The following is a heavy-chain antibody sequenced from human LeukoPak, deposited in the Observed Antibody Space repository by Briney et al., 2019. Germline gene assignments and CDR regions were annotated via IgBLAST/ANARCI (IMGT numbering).Heavy chain of an antibody. V-gene: IGHV1-69*04. Sequence: SVKVSRKASGGTFSSYAISWVRQAPGQGLEWMGRIIPILGIANYAQKFQGRVTITADKSTSTAYMELSSLRSEDTAVYYCARVGIAARREGLYGMDVWGQGTTVTVSS. CDR1: GGTFSSYA. D-gene: IGHD6-6*01. CDR2: IIPILGIA. CDR3: ARVGIAARREGLYGMDV. J-gene: IGHJ6*02.